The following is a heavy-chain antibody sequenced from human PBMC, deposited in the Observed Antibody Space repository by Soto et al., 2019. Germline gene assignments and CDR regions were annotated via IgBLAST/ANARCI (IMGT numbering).Heavy chain of an antibody. Sequence: PGGSLRLSCAASGFTFSSYGMHWVRQAPGKGLEWVAVIWYDGSNKYYADSVKGRFTISRDNSKNTLYLQMNSLRAEDTAVYYCAGGWFGEFVYYFDYWGQGTLVTVSS. V-gene: IGHV3-33*01. D-gene: IGHD3-10*01. CDR1: GFTFSSYG. CDR2: IWYDGSNK. CDR3: AGGWFGEFVYYFDY. J-gene: IGHJ4*02.